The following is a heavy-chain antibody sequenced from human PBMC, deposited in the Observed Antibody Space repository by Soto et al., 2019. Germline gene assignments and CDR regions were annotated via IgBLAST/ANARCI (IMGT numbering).Heavy chain of an antibody. CDR3: ARSAISPFGGLIGPFDY. CDR1: GYTFTGYA. J-gene: IGHJ4*02. D-gene: IGHD3-16*02. V-gene: IGHV1-3*05. Sequence: QVQLVQSGAEEKKPGASVKVSCMASGYTFTGYAMHWVRQAPGQRLEWMAWINAGNGNTKYSQRFQGRVTITRDTSASTVYMELSSRRSEDTAVYYCARSAISPFGGLIGPFDYWGQGNLVTVSS. CDR2: INAGNGNT.